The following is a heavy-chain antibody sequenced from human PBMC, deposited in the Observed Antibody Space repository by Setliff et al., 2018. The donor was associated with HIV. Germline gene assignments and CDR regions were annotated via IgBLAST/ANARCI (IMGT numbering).Heavy chain of an antibody. V-gene: IGHV4-34*01. CDR2: IDHSGST. D-gene: IGHD3-3*01. Sequence: PSETLSPTCAVYGGSFSNYYWTWIRQTPGEGLEWIGEIDHSGSTKYNPSLKSRVAISVDTSKNQFSLKVNSVTAADTAIYYCARGRQFTFWSAYMHMDVWGKGTSVTVSS. J-gene: IGHJ6*03. CDR1: GGSFSNYY. CDR3: ARGRQFTFWSAYMHMDV.